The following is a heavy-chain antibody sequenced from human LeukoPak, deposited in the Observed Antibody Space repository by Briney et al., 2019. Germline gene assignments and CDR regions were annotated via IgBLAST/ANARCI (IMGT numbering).Heavy chain of an antibody. CDR1: GFTFSSYS. J-gene: IGHJ4*02. Sequence: GGSLRLSCAASGFTFSSYSMNWVRQAPGKGLEWVSSISSSSSYIYYADSVKGRFTISRDNAKNSLYLQMNSLRAEATAVYYCARDDSDTAMVLLNYWGQGTLVTVSS. V-gene: IGHV3-21*01. CDR3: ARDDSDTAMVLLNY. CDR2: ISSSSSYI. D-gene: IGHD5-18*01.